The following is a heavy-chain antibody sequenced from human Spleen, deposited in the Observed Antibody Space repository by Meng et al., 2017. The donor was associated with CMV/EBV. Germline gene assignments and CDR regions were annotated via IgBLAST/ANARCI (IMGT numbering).Heavy chain of an antibody. V-gene: IGHV1-69*05. Sequence: HAPRQGLECMGDITPLFGPLTSAPQFQGRATINTDESRSTAYMELSSLRSEDTAVYSCARGYSSGWHIYIIDVWGQGTLVTVSS. CDR2: ITPLFGPL. D-gene: IGHD6-19*01. CDR3: ARGYSSGWHIYIIDV. J-gene: IGHJ4*02.